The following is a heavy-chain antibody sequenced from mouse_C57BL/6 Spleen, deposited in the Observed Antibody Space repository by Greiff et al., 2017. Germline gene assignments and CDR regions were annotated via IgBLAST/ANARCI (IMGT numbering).Heavy chain of an antibody. CDR3: SRGVFTTFYAMDY. V-gene: IGHV1-80*01. J-gene: IGHJ4*01. Sequence: VQGVESGAELVKPGASVKISCKASGYAFSSYWMNWVKQRPGKGLEWIGQIYPGDGDTNYNGKFKGKATLTADKSSSTAYMQLSSLTSEDSAVYFCSRGVFTTFYAMDYWGQGTSVTVSS. CDR2: IYPGDGDT. CDR1: GYAFSSYW. D-gene: IGHD1-1*01.